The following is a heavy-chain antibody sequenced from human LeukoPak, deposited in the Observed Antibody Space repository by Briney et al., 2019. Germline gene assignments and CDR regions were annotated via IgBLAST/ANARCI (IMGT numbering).Heavy chain of an antibody. Sequence: GGSLRLSCTASGFIFINYAMNWVRQAPGKGLEWVADIDNDGGKTYYTDSVKGRFTISRDNSKNTLYLQMNSLRAEDKALYYCAKSGARWSHFDYWGQGTLVTVSS. CDR2: IDNDGGKT. V-gene: IGHV3-23*01. D-gene: IGHD3-3*01. J-gene: IGHJ4*02. CDR3: AKSGARWSHFDY. CDR1: GFIFINYA.